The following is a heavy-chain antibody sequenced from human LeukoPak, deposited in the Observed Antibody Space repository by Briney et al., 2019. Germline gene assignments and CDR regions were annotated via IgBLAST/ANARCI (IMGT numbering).Heavy chain of an antibody. V-gene: IGHV3-23*01. CDR2: VSGSGGST. CDR1: GFTFSNSA. CDR3: ARADTSGYIYYFDY. J-gene: IGHJ4*02. Sequence: GGSPRLSCAASGFTFSNSAMSWVRQAPGKGLEWVSSVSGSGGSTYYADSVKGRFTISRDNSKNTLYLQVNSLRAEDTAVYYCARADTSGYIYYFDYWGQGTLVTVSS. D-gene: IGHD3-22*01.